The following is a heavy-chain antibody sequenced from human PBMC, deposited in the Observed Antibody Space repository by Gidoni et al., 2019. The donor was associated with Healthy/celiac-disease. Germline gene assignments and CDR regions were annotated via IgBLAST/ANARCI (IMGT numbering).Heavy chain of an antibody. Sequence: EVQLWESGGGLVQPGGSLRLSCAASGFTFSSYAMSWVRQAPGKGMEWVSIICDSGGSTYYADSVKGRFTISRDNSKNTLYLQMNSLRAEDTAVYYCAKAFSYPYVMDVWGQGTTVTVSS. CDR1: GFTFSSYA. D-gene: IGHD3-10*01. CDR2: ICDSGGST. CDR3: AKAFSYPYVMDV. J-gene: IGHJ6*02. V-gene: IGHV3-23*01.